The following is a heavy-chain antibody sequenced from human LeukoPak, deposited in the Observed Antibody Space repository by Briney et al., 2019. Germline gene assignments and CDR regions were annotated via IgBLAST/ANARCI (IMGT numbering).Heavy chain of an antibody. Sequence: GGSLRLSCAASGFTVSSNYMSWVRQAPGKGLEWVSVIYSGGSTYYADSVKGRFTISRDNSKNTLYLQMNSLRAEDTAVYYCARGRDSRDGYNYDHYWGQGTLVTVSS. D-gene: IGHD5-24*01. J-gene: IGHJ4*02. CDR1: GFTVSSNY. V-gene: IGHV3-66*01. CDR2: IYSGGST. CDR3: ARGRDSRDGYNYDHY.